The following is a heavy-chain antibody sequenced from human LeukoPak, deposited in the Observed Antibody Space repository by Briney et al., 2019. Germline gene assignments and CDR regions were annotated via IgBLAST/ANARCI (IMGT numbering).Heavy chain of an antibody. Sequence: SETLSLTCPVSGGSISSSNYYWGWIRQPPGKGLEWIGSIYYTGSTYYNPSLKSRVTISVDPSKNQFSLKLSSVTAADTAVYYCARYSSSWYEGGNWFDPWGQGTLVTVSS. CDR1: GGSISSSNYY. V-gene: IGHV4-39*01. CDR3: ARYSSSWYEGGNWFDP. J-gene: IGHJ5*02. CDR2: IYYTGST. D-gene: IGHD6-13*01.